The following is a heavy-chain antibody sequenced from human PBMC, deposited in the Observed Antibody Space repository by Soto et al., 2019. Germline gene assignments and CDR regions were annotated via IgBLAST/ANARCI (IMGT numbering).Heavy chain of an antibody. V-gene: IGHV3-7*01. Sequence: EVQLVESGGTLVQPGGSLRLSCVATGFKYRCYWMSWVRQAPGKGLEWLANIKEEGGEKYYLDSVEGRCTISRDNARKSVYFHVNGRGAEDTAIQCCTRGCGRDSNEQFWGQGNRVIVSS. CDR2: IKEEGGEK. CDR3: TRGCGRDSNEQF. J-gene: IGHJ4*02. D-gene: IGHD4-4*01. CDR1: GFKYRCYW.